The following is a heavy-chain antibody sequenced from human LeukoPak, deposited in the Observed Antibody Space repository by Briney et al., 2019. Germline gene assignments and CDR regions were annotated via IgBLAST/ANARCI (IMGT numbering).Heavy chain of an antibody. CDR2: IWYDGSNK. Sequence: GGSLRLSCAASGFTFSSYGMHWVRQAPGKGLEWVAVIWYDGSNKYYADSVKGRFTISRDNSKNALYLQMNSLRAEDTAVYYCARDKRYYYDSSGYLSLDYWGQGTLVTVSS. CDR3: ARDKRYYYDSSGYLSLDY. D-gene: IGHD3-22*01. V-gene: IGHV3-33*01. J-gene: IGHJ4*02. CDR1: GFTFSSYG.